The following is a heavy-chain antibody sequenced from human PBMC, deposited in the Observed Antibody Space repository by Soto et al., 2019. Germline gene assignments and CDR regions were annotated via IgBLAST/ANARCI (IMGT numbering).Heavy chain of an antibody. CDR1: GGSFSGYY. CDR3: ARAVTQLRWEYFQH. V-gene: IGHV4-34*01. J-gene: IGHJ1*01. Sequence: QVQLQQWGAGLLKPSETLSLTCAVYGGSFSGYYWSWIRQPPGKGLEWIGEINHSGSTNYNPSLKSRVTISVDTSKNQFSLKLSSVTVADTAVYYCARAVTQLRWEYFQHWGQGTLVTVSS. D-gene: IGHD1-1*01. CDR2: INHSGST.